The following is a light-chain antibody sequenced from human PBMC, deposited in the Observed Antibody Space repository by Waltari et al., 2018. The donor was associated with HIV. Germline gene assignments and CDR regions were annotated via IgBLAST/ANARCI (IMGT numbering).Light chain of an antibody. CDR3: HQYYSVPLT. J-gene: IGKJ4*01. Sequence: DIVMTQSPESLAVSLCERATINCKSRQSGFYKSNNKNYLAWFQHKSGQPPKLLIYWASTRASGVADRFSGRGSGTDFTITSNNLQAEDVAVYYCHQYYSVPLTFGGGTKVQIK. V-gene: IGKV4-1*01. CDR2: WAS. CDR1: QSGFYKSNNKNY.